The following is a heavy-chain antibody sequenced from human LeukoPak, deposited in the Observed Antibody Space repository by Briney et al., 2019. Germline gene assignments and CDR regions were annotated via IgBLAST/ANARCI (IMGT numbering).Heavy chain of an antibody. J-gene: IGHJ4*02. CDR3: ARDGYDILTGNLYYFDY. V-gene: IGHV4-34*01. D-gene: IGHD3-9*01. Sequence: SETLSLTCAVYGGSFSGYYWSWIRQPPGKGLEWIGEINHSGSTNYNPSLKSRVTISVDTSKNQFSLKLSSVTAADTAVYYCARDGYDILTGNLYYFDYWGQGTLVTVSS. CDR1: GGSFSGYY. CDR2: INHSGST.